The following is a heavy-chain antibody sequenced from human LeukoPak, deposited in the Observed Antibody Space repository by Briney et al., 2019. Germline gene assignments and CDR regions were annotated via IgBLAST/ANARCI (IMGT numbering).Heavy chain of an antibody. D-gene: IGHD4-17*01. Sequence: GGSLRLSCAASGFTFSSYWMHWVRQAPGKGLVWVSRINSDGSSTSYADSVKGRFTISRDNSNNTVLLQMNSLREEDSGLYYCARDPRPYGDYGRFDNWGQGTLVTVSS. J-gene: IGHJ4*02. V-gene: IGHV3-74*01. CDR1: GFTFSSYW. CDR3: ARDPRPYGDYGRFDN. CDR2: INSDGSST.